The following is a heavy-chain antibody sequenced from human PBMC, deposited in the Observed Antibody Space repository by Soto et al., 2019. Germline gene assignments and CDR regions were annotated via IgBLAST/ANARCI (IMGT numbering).Heavy chain of an antibody. CDR1: GYSISSSNW. D-gene: IGHD1-26*01. J-gene: IGHJ4*02. CDR2: IYYSATT. Sequence: QVQLQESGPGLVKPSDTLSLTCAVSGYSISSSNWWGWIRQPPGKGLEWIGYIYYSATTYYNPSLKSRVTMSVDTSKNQFSLNLTSVTAVDTAVYYCARREIQGPIDYWGQGTLVTVSS. V-gene: IGHV4-28*01. CDR3: ARREIQGPIDY.